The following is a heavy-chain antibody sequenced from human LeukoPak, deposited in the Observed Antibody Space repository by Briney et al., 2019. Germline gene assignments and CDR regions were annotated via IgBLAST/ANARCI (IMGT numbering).Heavy chain of an antibody. CDR2: IDNAGSIT. Sequence: GGSLRLSCAASGFTFSNYWIHWVRQAPGKGLVWVSRIDNAGSITTYADSVKGRFTISRDNSKNTLYLQMNSLRAEDTAVYYCARINSIAVAGTGSFFDYWGQGTQVTVSS. D-gene: IGHD6-19*01. CDR3: ARINSIAVAGTGSFFDY. CDR1: GFTFSNYW. J-gene: IGHJ4*02. V-gene: IGHV3-74*03.